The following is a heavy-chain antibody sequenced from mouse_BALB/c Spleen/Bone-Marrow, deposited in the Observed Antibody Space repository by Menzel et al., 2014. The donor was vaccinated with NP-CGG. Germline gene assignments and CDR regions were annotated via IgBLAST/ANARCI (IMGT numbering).Heavy chain of an antibody. CDR1: GYTFTSYW. CDR2: INPSTGYT. J-gene: IGHJ2*01. CDR3: ASNWDVD. D-gene: IGHD4-1*01. Sequence: QVQLQQSGAELAKPGASVKMSCKASGYTFTSYWMHWVKQRPGQGLEWIGYINPSTGYTEYNQKFEDKATLTADKSSSTAYMQLSSLTSEDSAVYYCASNWDVDWGQGTTLTVSS. V-gene: IGHV1-7*01.